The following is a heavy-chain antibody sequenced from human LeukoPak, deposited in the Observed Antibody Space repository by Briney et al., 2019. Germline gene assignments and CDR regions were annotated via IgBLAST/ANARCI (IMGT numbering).Heavy chain of an antibody. J-gene: IGHJ4*02. Sequence: ASVKVSCKASGGTFSSYAISWVRQAPGQGLEWMGGIIPIFGTANYAQKFQGRVTITADESTSTAYMELSSLRSGDTAVYYCARVDSSGYPVGYWGQGTLVTVSS. CDR1: GGTFSSYA. CDR2: IIPIFGTA. V-gene: IGHV1-69*01. D-gene: IGHD3-22*01. CDR3: ARVDSSGYPVGY.